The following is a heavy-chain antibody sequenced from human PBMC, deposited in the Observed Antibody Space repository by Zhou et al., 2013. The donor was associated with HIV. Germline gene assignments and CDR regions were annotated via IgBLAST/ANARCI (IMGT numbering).Heavy chain of an antibody. CDR2: IIPVLGLT. CDR1: GATFRSYG. Sequence: QVQLVQSGAEVKKPGSSVKVSCKTVGATFRSYGVSWVRQAPGQGLEWIGRIIPVLGLTTYAQKFQGGVTITADKATTTVYMEVGRLRSEDTAVYYCVRDQKDYGGDSDLDYWGQGTLVTVSS. V-gene: IGHV1-69*04. J-gene: IGHJ4*02. D-gene: IGHD2-21*02. CDR3: VRDQKDYGGDSDLDY.